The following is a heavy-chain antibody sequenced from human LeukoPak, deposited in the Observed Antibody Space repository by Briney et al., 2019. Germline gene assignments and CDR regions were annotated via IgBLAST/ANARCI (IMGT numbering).Heavy chain of an antibody. V-gene: IGHV3-30-3*01. CDR2: ISQDGSNN. D-gene: IGHD6-13*01. Sequence: GGSLRLSCTTSGFPFSNYAMHWVRQAPGKGLEWVAVISQDGSNNYSADPLKGRFTISRDNSKNTLYLEMNSLRADETAIYYCARPRWPTNTWYYFDLWGQGTLVTVSS. CDR1: GFPFSNYA. CDR3: ARPRWPTNTWYYFDL. J-gene: IGHJ4*02.